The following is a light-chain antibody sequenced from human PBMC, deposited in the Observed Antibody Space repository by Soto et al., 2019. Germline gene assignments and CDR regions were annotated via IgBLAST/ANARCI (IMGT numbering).Light chain of an antibody. CDR1: QSVSSAL. V-gene: IGKV3-20*01. J-gene: IGKJ4*01. CDR2: RAT. CDR3: QQYESSALT. Sequence: EIVLTQSPDTLSLSPGERATLSCRATQSVSSALLAWYQQKPGQAPRLLIYRATTRATGIPDRFTGSGSGTDFTLAISSVVPEDFAVYYCQQYESSALTFGGGTKVEIK.